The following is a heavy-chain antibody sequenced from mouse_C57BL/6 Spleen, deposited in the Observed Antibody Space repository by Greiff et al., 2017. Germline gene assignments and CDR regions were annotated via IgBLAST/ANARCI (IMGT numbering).Heavy chain of an antibody. CDR1: GYTFTDYE. J-gene: IGHJ2*01. V-gene: IGHV1-15*01. D-gene: IGHD2-5*01. CDR2: IDPEPGGT. Sequence: QVQLQQSGAELVRPGASVTLSCKASGYTFTDYEMHWVKQTPVHGLEWIGAIDPEPGGTAYNQKFKGKAILTADKSSSTAYMELRSLTSEDSAVYYCTRPYSNPYYFDDWGQGTTLTVSS. CDR3: TRPYSNPYYFDD.